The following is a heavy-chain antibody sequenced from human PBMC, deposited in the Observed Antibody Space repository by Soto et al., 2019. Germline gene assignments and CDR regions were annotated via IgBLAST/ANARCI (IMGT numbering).Heavy chain of an antibody. CDR2: ISGSGGST. CDR1: GFTFSSYA. Sequence: PGGSLRLSCGASGFTFSSYAMSWVRQAPGKGLEWVSAISGSGGSTYYADSVKGRFTVSRDNSKNTLYLQMNSLRAEDTAVYYCAKVLVQYYYGSGSTLTYYFDYWGQGTLVTVSS. V-gene: IGHV3-23*01. CDR3: AKVLVQYYYGSGSTLTYYFDY. J-gene: IGHJ4*02. D-gene: IGHD3-10*01.